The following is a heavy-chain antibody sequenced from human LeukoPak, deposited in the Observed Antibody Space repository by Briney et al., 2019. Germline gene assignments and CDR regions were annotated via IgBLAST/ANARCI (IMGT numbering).Heavy chain of an antibody. J-gene: IGHJ6*02. CDR2: ISSSSSYI. D-gene: IGHD5-12*01. V-gene: IGHV3-21*01. Sequence: GGSLRLSCAASGFTFSSYSMNWVRQAPGKGLEWVSSISSSSSYIYYADSVKGRFTISRDNAKNSLYLQMNSLRAEDTAVYYCARDGYDYGGDYYYGMDVWGQGTTVTVSS. CDR3: ARDGYDYGGDYYYGMDV. CDR1: GFTFSSYS.